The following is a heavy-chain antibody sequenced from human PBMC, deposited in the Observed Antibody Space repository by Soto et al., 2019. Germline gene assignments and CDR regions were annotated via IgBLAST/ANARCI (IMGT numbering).Heavy chain of an antibody. CDR1: GYTFPSYG. CDR3: ARDEGGYDILTGDYKAHHFDY. V-gene: IGHV1-18*01. J-gene: IGHJ4*02. CDR2: ISPYNRNT. Sequence: ASVNVSCKASGYTFPSYGVTWVRQAPGHGLEWVGWISPYNRNTHYAQKFRGRVTLTTEKSTNTAYMDQRSLTSDDTAVYYCARDEGGYDILTGDYKAHHFDYWGQGVPVTV. D-gene: IGHD3-9*01.